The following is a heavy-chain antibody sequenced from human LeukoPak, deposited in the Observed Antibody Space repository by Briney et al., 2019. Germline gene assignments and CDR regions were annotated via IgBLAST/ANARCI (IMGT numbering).Heavy chain of an antibody. CDR2: IIPIFSTA. CDR1: GGTFSSYA. J-gene: IGHJ3*02. CDR3: ARAAAAGAFDI. Sequence: SVKVSCKASGGTFSSYAISWVRQAPGQGLEWMGGIIPIFSTANYAQKFQGRVTIPADKSTSTAYMELSSLRSEDTAVYYCARAAAAGAFDIWGQGTMVTVSS. V-gene: IGHV1-69*06. D-gene: IGHD6-13*01.